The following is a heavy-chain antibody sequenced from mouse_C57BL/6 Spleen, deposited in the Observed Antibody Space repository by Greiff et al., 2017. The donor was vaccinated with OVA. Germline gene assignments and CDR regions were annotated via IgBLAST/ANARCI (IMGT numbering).Heavy chain of an antibody. V-gene: IGHV1-64*01. J-gene: IGHJ4*01. CDR1: GYTFTSYW. CDR3: ARSLLNGAMDY. CDR2: IHPNSGST. Sequence: QVQLQQSGAELVKPGASVKLSCKASGYTFTSYWMHWVKQRPGQGLEWIGMIHPNSGSTNYNEKFKSKATLTVDKSSSTAYMQLSSLTSEDSAVYYCARSLLNGAMDYWGQGTSVTVSS.